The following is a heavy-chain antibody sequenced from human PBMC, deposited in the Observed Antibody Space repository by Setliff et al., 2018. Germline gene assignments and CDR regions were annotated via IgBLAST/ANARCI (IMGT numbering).Heavy chain of an antibody. D-gene: IGHD2-2*01. Sequence: ASVKVSCKASGYTFTGYYMHWVRQAPGQGLEWMGWINPNSGGTNYAQKFQGWVTMTRDTSISTAYMELSSLRAEDTAVYYCAKDIVVVPAATFDFWSGSYYMDVWGKGTTVTV. CDR1: GYTFTGYY. J-gene: IGHJ6*03. CDR2: INPNSGGT. V-gene: IGHV1-2*04. CDR3: AKDIVVVPAATFDFWSGSYYMDV.